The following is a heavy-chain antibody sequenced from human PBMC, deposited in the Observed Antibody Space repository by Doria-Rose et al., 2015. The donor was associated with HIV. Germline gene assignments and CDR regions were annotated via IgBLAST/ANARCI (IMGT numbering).Heavy chain of an antibody. Sequence: LQDSGPGLVKPSETLSLTFSVSGASVSSRGYYWNWIRQVPGKGLESLGYTYYTGTSDYSPSLKSRLNMAVDTSKNQFSLKLSFVTVADTAVYYCARMGSYRELDYWGQGALGIVSA. CDR3: ARMGSYRELDY. CDR2: TYYTGTS. J-gene: IGHJ4*02. D-gene: IGHD3-3*01. V-gene: IGHV4-31*03. CDR1: GASVSSRGYY.